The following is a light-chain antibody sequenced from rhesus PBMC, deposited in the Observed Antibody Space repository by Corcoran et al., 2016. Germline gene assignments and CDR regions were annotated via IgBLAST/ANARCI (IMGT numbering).Light chain of an antibody. Sequence: DIQMTQSPSFLSASVGDRVTITCRTSENVNNYLNWYQQKAGKAPNLRIHKTSTLQSGFPSRFSGSGSRTDYTFPFSSLQPVVVATYYCQHGYGTPCSFGQGTKVEIK. CDR2: KTS. J-gene: IGKJ2*01. V-gene: IGKV1-74*01. CDR1: ENVNNY. CDR3: QHGYGTPCS.